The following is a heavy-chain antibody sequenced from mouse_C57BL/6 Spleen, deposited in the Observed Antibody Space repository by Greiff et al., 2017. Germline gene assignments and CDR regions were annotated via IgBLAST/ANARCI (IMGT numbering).Heavy chain of an antibody. J-gene: IGHJ4*01. V-gene: IGHV1-59*01. D-gene: IGHD4-1*01. CDR2: IDPSDSYT. CDR3: ARTNWENAMDY. Sequence: VQLQQPGAELVRPGTSVKLSCKASGYTFTSYWMHWVKQRPGQGLEWIGVIDPSDSYTNYNQKFKGKATLTVDTSSSTAYMQLSSLTSEDSAVYYCARTNWENAMDYWGQGTSVTVSS. CDR1: GYTFTSYW.